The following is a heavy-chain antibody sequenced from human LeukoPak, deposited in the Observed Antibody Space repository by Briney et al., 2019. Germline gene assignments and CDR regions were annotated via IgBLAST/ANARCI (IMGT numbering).Heavy chain of an antibody. CDR1: GGSISSYY. CDR3: ARFTYYYGSGSYYLDY. V-gene: IGHV4-4*09. J-gene: IGHJ4*02. D-gene: IGHD3-10*01. CDR2: IYTSGST. Sequence: SETLSLTCTVSGGSISSYYWSWIRQPPGKGLEWIGYIYTSGSTNYNPSLKSRVTISVDTSKNQFSLKLSSVTAADTAVYYCARFTYYYGSGSYYLDYWGQGTLVTVSS.